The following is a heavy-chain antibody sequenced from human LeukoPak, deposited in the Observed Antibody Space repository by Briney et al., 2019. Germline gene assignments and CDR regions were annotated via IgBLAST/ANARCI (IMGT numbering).Heavy chain of an antibody. CDR3: ATGFQTCYDFWS. CDR1: GYTLTELS. Sequence: ASVKVSCKVSGYTLTELSMHWVRQAPGKGLEWMGGFDPEDGETIYAQKFQGRVTMTEDTSTDTAYMELSSLRSEDTAVYYCATGFQTCYDFWSWGQGTLVTVSS. CDR2: FDPEDGET. V-gene: IGHV1-24*01. D-gene: IGHD3-3*01. J-gene: IGHJ4*02.